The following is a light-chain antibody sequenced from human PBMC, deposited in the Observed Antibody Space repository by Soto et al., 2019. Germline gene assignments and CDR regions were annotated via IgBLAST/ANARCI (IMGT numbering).Light chain of an antibody. CDR3: QQYNDWPPLT. CDR2: GAS. V-gene: IGKV3D-15*01. J-gene: IGKJ4*01. CDR1: RNINSN. Sequence: ETVMTQSPATLSVSPGETATLSCRASRNINSNLAWYQQKPGQAPRLLIHGASTRADGIPARFSGGGSGTEFTLTISSLQSEDSAVYYCQQYNDWPPLTFGGGTKVEIK.